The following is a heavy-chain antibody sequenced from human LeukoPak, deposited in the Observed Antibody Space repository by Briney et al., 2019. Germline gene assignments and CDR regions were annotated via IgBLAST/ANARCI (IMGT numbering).Heavy chain of an antibody. D-gene: IGHD4-17*01. CDR3: ARGGGMTTVTKSWFDP. Sequence: ASVKVSCKASGYTFTGYYMHWVRQAPGQGLEWMGWINPNSGGTNYAQKFQGRVTMTRDTSISTAYMELSRLRSDDTAVYYCARGGGMTTVTKSWFDPWGQGTLVTASS. V-gene: IGHV1-2*02. CDR1: GYTFTGYY. J-gene: IGHJ5*02. CDR2: INPNSGGT.